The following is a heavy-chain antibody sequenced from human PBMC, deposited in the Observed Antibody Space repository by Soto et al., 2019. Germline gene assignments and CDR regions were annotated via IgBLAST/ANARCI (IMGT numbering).Heavy chain of an antibody. CDR2: VNPIVGMS. V-gene: IGHV1-69*02. CDR1: GGTFNSYT. Sequence: QVQLVQSGAEVKKPGSSVKVSCTASGGTFNSYTIHWVRQAPGQGLEWVGRVNPIVGMSNSAQKFQGRVKITADNSTSKAYMDLTSMKSEDTAVYYCATSYGSGSAHFDYWGQGTLVTVSS. CDR3: ATSYGSGSAHFDY. J-gene: IGHJ4*02. D-gene: IGHD3-10*01.